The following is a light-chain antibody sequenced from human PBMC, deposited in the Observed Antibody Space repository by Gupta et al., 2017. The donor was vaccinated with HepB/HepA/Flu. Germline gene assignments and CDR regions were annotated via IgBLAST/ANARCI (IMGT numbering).Light chain of an antibody. CDR2: DVD. J-gene: IGLJ3*02. CDR3: SSYTSNYLRV. V-gene: IGLV2-14*03. CDR1: SSDVGGYDF. Sequence: QSALPQPASVSGSPGQSITISCTGTSSDVGGYDFVSWYQQHPGKAPKVIIYDVDSRPSGISDRFSGSKSGNTASLTISGLQADDEADYYCSSYTSNYLRVFGGGTRVTVL.